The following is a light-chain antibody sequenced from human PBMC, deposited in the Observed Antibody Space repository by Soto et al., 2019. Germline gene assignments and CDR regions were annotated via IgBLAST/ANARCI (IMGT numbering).Light chain of an antibody. Sequence: EIVLTQSPGTLSLSPGERATLSCRASQSVSSNSLAWYQQKPGQAPRLLIYGASSRAIGIPDRFSGSGSGTDFTLTINRLEPEDFAVYYCQQYDNSPITFGQGTRLEIK. J-gene: IGKJ5*01. CDR2: GAS. V-gene: IGKV3-20*01. CDR1: QSVSSNS. CDR3: QQYDNSPIT.